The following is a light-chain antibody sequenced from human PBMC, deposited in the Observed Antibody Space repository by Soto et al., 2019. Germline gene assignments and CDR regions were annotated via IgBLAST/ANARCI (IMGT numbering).Light chain of an antibody. Sequence: EVLMTQSQGTLPVSPGERVTVSCRASQSIGSNLAWYQQKPGQAPRLLIYGASTRVIGVPDRFSGGRSGAEFTLTISSLQSEDIAVYFCQQYNDWPPYTFGQGTKVDIK. J-gene: IGKJ2*01. CDR3: QQYNDWPPYT. V-gene: IGKV3-15*01. CDR1: QSIGSN. CDR2: GAS.